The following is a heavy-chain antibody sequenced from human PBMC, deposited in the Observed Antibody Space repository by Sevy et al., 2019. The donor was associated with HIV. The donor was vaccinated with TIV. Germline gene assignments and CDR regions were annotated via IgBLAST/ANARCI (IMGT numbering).Heavy chain of an antibody. CDR1: GFTFSDYH. D-gene: IGHD5-18*01. CDR3: ARRVTAHDGFDI. J-gene: IGHJ3*02. V-gene: IGHV3-11*06. CDR2: ISGISTYI. Sequence: GGSLRLSCAASGFTFSDYHMNWIRQAPGKGLVWVSYISGISTYINYADSVKGRFTISRDNAKNTLFLEMNSLRAEDTAVYYCARRVTAHDGFDICGQGTMVTVSS.